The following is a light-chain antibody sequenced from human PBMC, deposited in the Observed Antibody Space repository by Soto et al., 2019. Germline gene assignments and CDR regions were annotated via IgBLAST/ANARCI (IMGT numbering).Light chain of an antibody. V-gene: IGKV3-20*01. CDR2: RAS. CDR1: QSLSGNY. Sequence: NVLTQSPGTLSLSPGERATLSCRASQSLSGNYLAWYQQKPGQAPRVLIYRASIRATGISDRFSGSGSGTDFTLTISRLEPEDFAVYYCQHYSASPWTFGQGTKVEIK. J-gene: IGKJ1*01. CDR3: QHYSASPWT.